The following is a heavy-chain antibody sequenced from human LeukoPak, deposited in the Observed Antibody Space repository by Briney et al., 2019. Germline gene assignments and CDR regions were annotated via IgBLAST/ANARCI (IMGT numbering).Heavy chain of an antibody. CDR2: INAGNGNT. Sequence: ASVKVSCKASGYTFTSYAMHWVRQAPGQRLEWMGWINAGNGNTKYSQKFQGRVTITRDTSASTAYMELSSLRSEDTAVYYCARGYCSSTSCSNFDYWGQGTLVTVSS. J-gene: IGHJ4*02. CDR3: ARGYCSSTSCSNFDY. V-gene: IGHV1-3*01. D-gene: IGHD2-2*01. CDR1: GYTFTSYA.